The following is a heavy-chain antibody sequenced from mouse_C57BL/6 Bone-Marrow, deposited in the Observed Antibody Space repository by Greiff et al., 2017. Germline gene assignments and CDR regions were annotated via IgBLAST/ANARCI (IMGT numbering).Heavy chain of an antibody. CDR1: GFTFSSYA. Sequence: EVKLVESGGGLVKPGGSLKLSCAASGFTFSSYAMSWVRQTPEKRLEWVATISDGGSYTYYPDNVKGRFTISRDNAKNNLYLQMSHPKSEDTAMYYCARDEGLRPWFAYWGQGTLVTVSA. J-gene: IGHJ3*01. CDR2: ISDGGSYT. CDR3: ARDEGLRPWFAY. D-gene: IGHD2-4*01. V-gene: IGHV5-4*01.